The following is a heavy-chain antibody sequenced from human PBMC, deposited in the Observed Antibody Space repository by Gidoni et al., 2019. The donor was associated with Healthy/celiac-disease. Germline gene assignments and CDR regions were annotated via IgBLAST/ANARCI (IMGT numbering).Heavy chain of an antibody. Sequence: QVQLQESVPGLVKPSETLSLTCAVSGYSISSGYYWGWIRQPPGKGLGWIGSIYQSGSSYYNPSLKSRVTISVDTSKNQFSLKLSSVTAADTAVYYCARSTLRYFDWLPTDYDYWGQGTLVTVSS. V-gene: IGHV4-38-2*01. CDR2: IYQSGSS. D-gene: IGHD3-9*01. CDR3: ARSTLRYFDWLPTDYDY. CDR1: GYSISSGYY. J-gene: IGHJ4*02.